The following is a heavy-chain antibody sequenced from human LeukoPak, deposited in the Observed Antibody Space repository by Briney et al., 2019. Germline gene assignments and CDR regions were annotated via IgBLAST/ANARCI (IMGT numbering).Heavy chain of an antibody. CDR3: ARGLGMDV. CDR1: GGTFSSYA. J-gene: IGHJ6*03. Sequence: GASVKVSCKASGGTFSSYAISWVRQAPGQGLEWMGRIIPILGIANYAQKFQGRVTITRNTSISTAYMELSSLRSEDTAVYYCARGLGMDVWGKGTTVTVSS. CDR2: IIPILGIA. V-gene: IGHV1-69*04.